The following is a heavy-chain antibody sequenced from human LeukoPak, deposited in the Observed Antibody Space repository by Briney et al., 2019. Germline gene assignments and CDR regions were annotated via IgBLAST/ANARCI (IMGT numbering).Heavy chain of an antibody. CDR2: IYTSGST. CDR1: GGSISSYY. D-gene: IGHD1-14*01. Sequence: SETLSLTCTVSGGSISSYYWSWIRQPAGKGLEWIGRIYTSGSTNYNPSLKSRVTMPVDTSKNQFSLRLTSVTAADTAVYYCVRTNPWDLTYYFDYWGQGTLVTVSS. CDR3: VRTNPWDLTYYFDY. J-gene: IGHJ4*02. V-gene: IGHV4-4*07.